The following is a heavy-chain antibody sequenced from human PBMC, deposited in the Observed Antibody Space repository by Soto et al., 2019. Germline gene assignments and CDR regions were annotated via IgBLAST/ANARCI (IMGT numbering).Heavy chain of an antibody. CDR3: AIPADYGGNSRFDF. D-gene: IGHD4-17*01. V-gene: IGHV5-51*01. CDR2: IYPGDSDT. J-gene: IGHJ4*02. Sequence: PGESLKISCKGSGYSFTNYWIGWVRQMPGKGLEWMGLIYPGDSDTRYSPSFQGQVTISADKSISTAYLRWSSLKASDTAMYYCAIPADYGGNSRFDFWGQGTLVTVSS. CDR1: GYSFTNYW.